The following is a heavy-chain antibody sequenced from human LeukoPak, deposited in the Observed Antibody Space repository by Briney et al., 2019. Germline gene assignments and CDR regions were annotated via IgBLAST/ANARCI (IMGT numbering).Heavy chain of an antibody. J-gene: IGHJ5*02. CDR2: IYYSGST. Sequence: SETLSLTCTVSGGSISSSSYYWGWIRQPPGKGLEWIGSIYYSGSTYYNPSLKSRVTIYVDTSKNQFSLKLSSVTAADTAVYYCARAYCSGGTCYSSRGMFDPWGQGTLVTVSS. V-gene: IGHV4-39*07. CDR3: ARAYCSGGTCYSSRGMFDP. CDR1: GGSISSSSYY. D-gene: IGHD2-15*01.